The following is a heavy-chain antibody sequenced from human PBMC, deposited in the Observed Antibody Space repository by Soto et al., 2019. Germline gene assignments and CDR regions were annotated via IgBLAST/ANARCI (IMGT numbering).Heavy chain of an antibody. CDR2: ITAYNGNT. J-gene: IGHJ6*02. V-gene: IGHV1-18*01. D-gene: IGHD3-10*01. CDR1: GYTFTKYG. CDR3: AGDGLGFYYGSGCHNLRENNYGIGV. Sequence: QVQLVQSGPEVKKPGASVKVSCKASGYTFTKYGISWVRQAPGQGLEWMGWITAYNGNTNYAQKLQGRVTMTTDTSTTTPYKELRSLRSDDTAGYLGAGDGLGFYYGSGCHNLRENNYGIGVLGQGNT.